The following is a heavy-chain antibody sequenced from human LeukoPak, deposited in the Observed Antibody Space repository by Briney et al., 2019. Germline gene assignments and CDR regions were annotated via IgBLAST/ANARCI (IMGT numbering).Heavy chain of an antibody. Sequence: GGSLRLSCAASRFNFNSFVMGWVRQPPGKGLEWVSSISTSSGYIFYADSVKGRFTISRDSSNNTVYLQMNSLRAEDTAVYFCARAGTTVRGVIASYYYYMDVWGKGTTVTVSS. J-gene: IGHJ6*03. V-gene: IGHV3-21*04. D-gene: IGHD3-10*01. CDR3: ARAGTTVRGVIASYYYYMDV. CDR2: ISTSSGYI. CDR1: RFNFNSFV.